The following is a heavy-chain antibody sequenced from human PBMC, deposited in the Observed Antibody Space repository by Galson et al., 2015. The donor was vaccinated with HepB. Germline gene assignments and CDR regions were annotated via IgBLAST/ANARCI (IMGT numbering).Heavy chain of an antibody. V-gene: IGHV1-2*02. Sequence: SVKVSCKASGYTFTGYYMHWVRQAPGQGLEWMGWITPNSGGTNYSQKFQGRVTMTRDTSISTAYMELSRLRSDDTAVYYCARSRSWFSFDYWGQGTLVTVSS. J-gene: IGHJ4*02. CDR1: GYTFTGYY. CDR3: ARSRSWFSFDY. CDR2: ITPNSGGT. D-gene: IGHD6-13*01.